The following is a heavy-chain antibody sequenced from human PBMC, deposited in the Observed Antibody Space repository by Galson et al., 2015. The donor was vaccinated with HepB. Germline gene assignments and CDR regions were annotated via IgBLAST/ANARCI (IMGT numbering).Heavy chain of an antibody. CDR1: GFAFSSQA. D-gene: IGHD6-13*01. J-gene: IGHJ4*02. CDR3: AKTAAAGTSGPYYFDY. CDR2: NSGSGGST. Sequence: SLRLSCPAPGFAFSSQAMSCVRPAPGKGLEWVSANSGSGGSTYYAASVKSRFTISRDNSKNTLYLQMNSPRAEDTAVYYCAKTAAAGTSGPYYFDYWGQGTLVTVSS. V-gene: IGHV3-23*01.